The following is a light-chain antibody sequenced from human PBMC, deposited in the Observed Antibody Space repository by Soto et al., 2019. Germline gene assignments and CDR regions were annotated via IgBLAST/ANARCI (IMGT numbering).Light chain of an antibody. Sequence: DIQMTHPPSALSASVGYIFTIAFGASQSIRSYLNWYQQERGKAPKLLIYGASSLQSGVPSRFSGSGSGTDFTLTISRLHPEDFATYFCQQSYNSTRTFGQGTKVDIK. V-gene: IGKV1-39*01. CDR1: QSIRSY. CDR3: QQSYNSTRT. CDR2: GAS. J-gene: IGKJ1*01.